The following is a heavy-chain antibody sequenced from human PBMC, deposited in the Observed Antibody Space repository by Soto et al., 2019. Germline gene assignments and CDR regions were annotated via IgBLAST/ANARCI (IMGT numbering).Heavy chain of an antibody. D-gene: IGHD3-9*01. J-gene: IGHJ4*02. CDR3: ARGVGSSPPRY. Sequence: SETLSLTCTVSGGSVSSGSHYWSWIRQSPGKGLEWIGYIYNSGITKYNATLKSRVTISADTSKNQISLKLTSATAADTAVYYCARGVGSSPPRYWGRGTLVTVSS. V-gene: IGHV4-61*01. CDR1: GGSVSSGSHY. CDR2: IYNSGIT.